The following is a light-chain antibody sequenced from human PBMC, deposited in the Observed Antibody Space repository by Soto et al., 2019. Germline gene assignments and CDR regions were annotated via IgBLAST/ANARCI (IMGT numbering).Light chain of an antibody. CDR1: SSDVGGYNF. CDR3: SSYTTSSTSV. J-gene: IGLJ1*01. V-gene: IGLV2-14*01. Sequence: QSALTQPASVSGSPGQSITISCTGTSSDVGGYNFVSWYRQHPGKAPKLMIFEISNRPSEVSNRFSGSKSGNTASLTISELQADDEADYYCSSYTTSSTSVFGTGTKLTVL. CDR2: EIS.